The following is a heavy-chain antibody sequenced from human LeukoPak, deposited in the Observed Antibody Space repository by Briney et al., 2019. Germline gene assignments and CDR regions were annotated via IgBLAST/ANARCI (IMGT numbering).Heavy chain of an antibody. Sequence: PGGSLRLSCAASGFTFSSYGMSWVRQAPGKGLEWVSTISGRDSNTYYADSVQGRFIISRDDSKNTVYLQVNSPRAEDTAKYYCAKRSDYGSDGNYFDYWGQGTPVTVSS. D-gene: IGHD4-17*01. CDR2: ISGRDSNT. J-gene: IGHJ4*02. V-gene: IGHV3-23*01. CDR3: AKRSDYGSDGNYFDY. CDR1: GFTFSSYG.